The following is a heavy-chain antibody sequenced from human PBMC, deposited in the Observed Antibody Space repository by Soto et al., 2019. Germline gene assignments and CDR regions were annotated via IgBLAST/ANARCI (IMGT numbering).Heavy chain of an antibody. CDR2: MNPNSGNT. V-gene: IGHV1-8*01. CDR3: ARPPPRYGSGSNGGFYYYYYYMDV. D-gene: IGHD3-10*01. J-gene: IGHJ6*03. Sequence: ASVKVSCKASGYTFTSYDINWVRQATGQGLEWMGWMNPNSGNTGYAQKFQGRVTMTRTTSISTAYMELSSLRSEDTAVYYCARPPPRYGSGSNGGFYYYYYYMDVWGKGTTVTVSS. CDR1: GYTFTSYD.